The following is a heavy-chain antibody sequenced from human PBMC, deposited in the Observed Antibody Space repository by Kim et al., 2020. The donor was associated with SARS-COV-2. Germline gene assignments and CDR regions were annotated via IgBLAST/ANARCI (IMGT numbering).Heavy chain of an antibody. CDR3: ARDVKRSGYYYRGIDY. J-gene: IGHJ4*02. V-gene: IGHV3-11*05. CDR1: GFTFSDYY. CDR2: ISSSSSYT. Sequence: GGSLRLSCAASGFTFSDYYMSWIRQAPGKGLEWVSYISSSSSYTNYADSVKGRFTISRDNAKNSLYLQMNSLRAEDTAVYYCARDVKRSGYYYRGIDYWGQGTLVTVSS. D-gene: IGHD3-22*01.